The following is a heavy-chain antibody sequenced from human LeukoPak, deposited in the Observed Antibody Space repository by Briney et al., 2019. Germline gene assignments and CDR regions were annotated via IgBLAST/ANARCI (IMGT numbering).Heavy chain of an antibody. CDR1: GFTFSSYA. J-gene: IGHJ5*02. V-gene: IGHV3-23*01. CDR3: ARGGYSYGGVRGYCTNGVCYTASSNWFDP. Sequence: GGSLRLSCAASGFTFSSYAMSWVRQAPGKGLEWVSAISGSGGSTYYADSVKGRFTISRDNSKNTLYLQMNSLRAEDTAVYYCARGGYSYGGVRGYCTNGVCYTASSNWFDPWGQGTLVTVSS. CDR2: ISGSGGST. D-gene: IGHD2-8*01.